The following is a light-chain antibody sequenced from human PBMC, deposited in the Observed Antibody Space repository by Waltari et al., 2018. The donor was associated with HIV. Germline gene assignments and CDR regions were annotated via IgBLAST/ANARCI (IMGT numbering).Light chain of an antibody. CDR1: HSLLHSNGYTY. Sequence: DIVMTQSPLSLSVNTGEPASISCRSNHSLLHSNGYTYLDLYVKTPGQSPQLLFFVASLRASGVPDRFSGSAAGTDFTLKISRVEAEDVGVYYCMQAVEKWTFGPGTKVEI. CDR2: VAS. CDR3: MQAVEKWT. J-gene: IGKJ1*01. V-gene: IGKV2-28*01.